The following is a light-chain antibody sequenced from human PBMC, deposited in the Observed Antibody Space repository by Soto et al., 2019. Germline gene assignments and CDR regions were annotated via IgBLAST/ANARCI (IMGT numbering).Light chain of an antibody. V-gene: IGKV3-11*01. J-gene: IGKJ5*01. CDR3: QQRSNWPA. CDR1: QSVSSN. Sequence: EIVLTQSPATLSLSPGERATLSCRASQSVSSNLAWYQQKPGQAPRLLIYDASTRATGIPARFSGSGSGTDFTLTINSLEPEDFAVYYCQQRSNWPAFGQGTRLEIK. CDR2: DAS.